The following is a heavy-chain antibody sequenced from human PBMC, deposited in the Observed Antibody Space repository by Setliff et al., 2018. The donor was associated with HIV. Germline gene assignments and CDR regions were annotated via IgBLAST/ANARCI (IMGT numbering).Heavy chain of an antibody. V-gene: IGHV3-48*01. D-gene: IGHD3-10*01. J-gene: IGHJ6*02. Sequence: GGSLRLSCAASGFTFSSYSMNWVRQAPGKGLEWVSYISSRGSTMFYADSVKGRFTISRDNAKNSLYLQMNSLRAEDTAVYYCASNYYGSGSYYNYGMDVWGQGTTVTVSS. CDR2: ISSRGSTM. CDR3: ASNYYGSGSYYNYGMDV. CDR1: GFTFSSYS.